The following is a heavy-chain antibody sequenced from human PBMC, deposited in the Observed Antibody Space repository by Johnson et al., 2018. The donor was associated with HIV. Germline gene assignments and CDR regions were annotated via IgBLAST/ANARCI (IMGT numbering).Heavy chain of an antibody. Sequence: QMQLVESGGGVVQPGRSLRLSCAASGFTFISYAMHWVRQAPGKGLEWVAVISYDGTKKYYADSVTGRFTISRDNSKNTLFLQMNSLRPEDTAIYYCASPPSGYDFWDGPNIFDVWGQGTMVSVAS. CDR3: ASPPSGYDFWDGPNIFDV. V-gene: IGHV3-30-3*01. CDR1: GFTFISYA. J-gene: IGHJ3*01. D-gene: IGHD3-3*01. CDR2: ISYDGTKK.